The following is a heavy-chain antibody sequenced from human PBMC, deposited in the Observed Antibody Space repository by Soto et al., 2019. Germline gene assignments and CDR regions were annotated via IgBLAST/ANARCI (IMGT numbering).Heavy chain of an antibody. J-gene: IGHJ4*02. D-gene: IGHD3-9*01. CDR2: IYYRGNA. Sequence: QLQLQESGPGLVKPSETLSLTCSVSDDSINSDKYYWGWIRQPPGKGLEWIGSIYYRGNAYYNPSLPTRGTISLDKAKSPFSLKLNSVTAADSAVYFCARLEGLATISYYFDFWGPGALVTVSS. CDR1: DDSINSDKYY. V-gene: IGHV4-39*01. CDR3: ARLEGLATISYYFDF.